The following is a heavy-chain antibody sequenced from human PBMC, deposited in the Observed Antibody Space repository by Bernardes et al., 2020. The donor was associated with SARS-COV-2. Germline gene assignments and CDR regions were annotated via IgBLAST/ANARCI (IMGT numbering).Heavy chain of an antibody. J-gene: IGHJ4*02. Sequence: GGSLRLSCAASGFTFSSYAMHWVRQAPGKGLEWVAVISYDGSNKYYADSVKGRFTISRDNSKNTLYLQMNSLRAEDTAVYYCARDYYDSSGYYYVPWFDYWGQGTPVTVSS. CDR2: ISYDGSNK. D-gene: IGHD3-22*01. V-gene: IGHV3-30-3*01. CDR1: GFTFSSYA. CDR3: ARDYYDSSGYYYVPWFDY.